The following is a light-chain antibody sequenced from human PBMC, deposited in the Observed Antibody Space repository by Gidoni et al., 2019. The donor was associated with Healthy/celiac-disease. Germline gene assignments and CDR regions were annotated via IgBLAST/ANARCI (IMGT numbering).Light chain of an antibody. J-gene: IGKJ3*01. V-gene: IGKV1-9*01. CDR1: QGISSY. Sequence: DIQLTQSPSFLSASVGDRVTITCRASQGISSYLAWYQQNPGKVPKLLIYAASTLQSGVPSRFSGSRSGTEFTLTISSLQPEDFATYYCQQLNSYPLTFGPGTKVDIQ. CDR3: QQLNSYPLT. CDR2: AAS.